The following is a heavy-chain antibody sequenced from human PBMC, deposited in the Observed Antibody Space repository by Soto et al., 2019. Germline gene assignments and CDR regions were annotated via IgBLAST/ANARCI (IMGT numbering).Heavy chain of an antibody. CDR2: VYYSGST. V-gene: IGHV4-39*01. CDR3: GRLEGLATISYYFDY. D-gene: IGHD3-9*01. J-gene: IGHJ4*02. CDR1: GGSVSRSSYY. Sequence: SETLSLTCTVSGGSVSRSSYYWGWVRQPPGKGLEWIGSVYYSGSTYYNPSLESRVTISVDKSKNQFSLKLMSLSAADTAVYYCGRLEGLATISYYFDYWGQGALITVSS.